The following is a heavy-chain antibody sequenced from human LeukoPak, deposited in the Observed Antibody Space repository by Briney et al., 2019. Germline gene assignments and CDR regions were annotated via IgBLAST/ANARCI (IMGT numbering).Heavy chain of an antibody. CDR2: IKSKTDGGTT. J-gene: IGHJ4*02. Sequence: GGSLRLSCAASGFTFSNAWMSWVRQAPGKGLEWVGRIKSKTDGGTTDYAAPVRGRFTISRDDSKNTLYLQMNSLKTEDTAVYYCTTETDYYDNNQRGQGTLVTVSS. CDR1: GFTFSNAW. D-gene: IGHD3-22*01. CDR3: TTETDYYDNNQ. V-gene: IGHV3-15*01.